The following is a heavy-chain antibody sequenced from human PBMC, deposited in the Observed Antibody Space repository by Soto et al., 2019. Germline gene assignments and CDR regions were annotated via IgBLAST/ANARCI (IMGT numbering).Heavy chain of an antibody. J-gene: IGHJ6*03. CDR1: GFTFSSYA. CDR3: AKGMVRYGDSVGSGRNYYYYYMDV. D-gene: IGHD4-17*01. CDR2: ISGSGGST. V-gene: IGHV3-23*01. Sequence: GGSLRLSCAASGFTFSSYAMSWVRQAPGKGLEWVSAISGSGGSTYYADSVKGRFTISRDNSKNTLYLQMNSLRAEDTAVYYCAKGMVRYGDSVGSGRNYYYYYMDVWGKGTTVTVSS.